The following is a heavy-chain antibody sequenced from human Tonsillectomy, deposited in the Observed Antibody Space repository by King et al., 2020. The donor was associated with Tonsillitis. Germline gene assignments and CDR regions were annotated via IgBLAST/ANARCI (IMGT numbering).Heavy chain of an antibody. CDR3: ARAIDNILLVSAATLDY. CDR1: GNIFTDSF. Sequence: VQLVESGAEVKKPGASVKVSCKASGNIFTDSFTHWVRQAPGQGLEWMGWINPNSGGTKYAQNFQGRVTMTRDTSISTSYMELSRLRSDDTAVYYCARAIDNILLVSAATLDYWGQGTLVTVSS. D-gene: IGHD2-2*01. J-gene: IGHJ4*02. V-gene: IGHV1-2*02. CDR2: INPNSGGT.